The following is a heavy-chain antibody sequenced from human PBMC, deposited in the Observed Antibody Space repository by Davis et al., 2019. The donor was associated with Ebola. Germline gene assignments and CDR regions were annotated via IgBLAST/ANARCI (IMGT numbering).Heavy chain of an antibody. CDR3: ARLYGARAFDI. V-gene: IGHV5-51*01. CDR2: IYPGYSDT. CDR1: GYSFTSYW. Sequence: GESLKISCKGPGYSFTSYWIGWVRQMPGKGLEWMGIIYPGYSDTRYSPPFQGQVTISADKSISTAYLQGSSLKASDTAMYYCARLYGARAFDIWGQGTMVTVSS. D-gene: IGHD4-17*01. J-gene: IGHJ3*02.